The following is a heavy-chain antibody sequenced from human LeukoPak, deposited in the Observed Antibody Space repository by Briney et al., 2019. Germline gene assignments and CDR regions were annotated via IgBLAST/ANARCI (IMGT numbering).Heavy chain of an antibody. D-gene: IGHD5-24*01. CDR2: ISSNGGST. J-gene: IGHJ4*02. CDR3: VKDLEMATITGFDY. CDR1: GFTFSSYA. V-gene: IGHV3-64D*06. Sequence: GGSLRLSCSASGFTFSSYAMHWVRQAPGKGLEYVSAISSNGGSTYYADSVKGRFTISRGNSKNTLYLQMSSLRAEDTAVYYCVKDLEMATITGFDYWGQGTLVTVSS.